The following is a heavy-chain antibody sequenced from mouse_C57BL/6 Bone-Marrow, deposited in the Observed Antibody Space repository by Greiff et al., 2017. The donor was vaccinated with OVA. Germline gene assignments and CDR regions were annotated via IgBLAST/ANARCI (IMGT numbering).Heavy chain of an antibody. CDR3: ARRTITTVVYWYFDV. D-gene: IGHD1-1*01. CDR2: INPNYGTT. J-gene: IGHJ1*03. CDR1: GYSFTDYY. V-gene: IGHV1-39*01. Sequence: VQLQQSGPELVKPGASVKISCKASGYSFTDYYMNWVKQSNGKSLEWIGVINPNYGTTSYNQKFTGKATLTVDQSSSKAYMQLYILTSEDSSSYTWARRTITTVVYWYFDVWGTGTTGTVSS.